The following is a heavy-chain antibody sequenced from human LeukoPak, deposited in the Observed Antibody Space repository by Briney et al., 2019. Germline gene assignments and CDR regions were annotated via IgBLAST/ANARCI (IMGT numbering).Heavy chain of an antibody. D-gene: IGHD4-17*01. CDR2: IYYSGST. Sequence: SQTLSLTCTVSGGSISSGGYYWSWIRQHPGKGLEWIGYIYYSGSTYYNPSLKSRVTLSVDTSKNQFSLKLSSVTAADTAVYYCARYGDYRWDAFDIWGQGTMVTVSS. CDR3: ARYGDYRWDAFDI. CDR1: GGSISSGGYY. V-gene: IGHV4-31*03. J-gene: IGHJ3*02.